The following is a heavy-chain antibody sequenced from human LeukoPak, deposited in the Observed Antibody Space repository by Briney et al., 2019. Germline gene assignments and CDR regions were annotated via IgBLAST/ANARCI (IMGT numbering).Heavy chain of an antibody. D-gene: IGHD3-22*01. Sequence: ASVKVSCKASGYTFTGYYMHWVRQAPGQGLEWMGWINPNSGGTNYAQKFQGRVTMTRDTSISTAYMELSRLRSDDTAVYYCARGNLTRDSSGYYYRDYWGQGTLVTVSS. J-gene: IGHJ4*02. CDR3: ARGNLTRDSSGYYYRDY. V-gene: IGHV1-2*02. CDR2: INPNSGGT. CDR1: GYTFTGYY.